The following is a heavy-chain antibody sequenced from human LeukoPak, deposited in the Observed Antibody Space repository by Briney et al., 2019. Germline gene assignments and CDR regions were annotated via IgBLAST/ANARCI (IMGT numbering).Heavy chain of an antibody. CDR3: ARDAPRWRNAFDF. CDR1: GYTFTSTG. CDR2: VSAYNGNT. D-gene: IGHD4-23*01. Sequence: ASVKVSCKASGYTFTSTGICWVRQAPGQGLEWTGWVSAYNGNTNYAQKFRGRVTMTIDTSTNTASMELRSLRSDGTAVYFCARDAPRWRNAFDFWGQGTMVTVSS. V-gene: IGHV1-18*01. J-gene: IGHJ3*01.